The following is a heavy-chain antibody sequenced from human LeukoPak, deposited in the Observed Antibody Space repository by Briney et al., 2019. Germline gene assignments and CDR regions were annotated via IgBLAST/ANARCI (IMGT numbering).Heavy chain of an antibody. CDR2: MNPNSGNT. D-gene: IGHD1-26*01. CDR1: GYTFTSYD. CDR3: ARAEGATPNDY. Sequence: GASVKVSCKASGYTFTSYDINWVRQAPGQGLEWMGWMNPNSGNTGYAQTFQGRVAMTRDTSIRTAYMELSSVRSEGAAVYYCARAEGATPNDYWGQGTLVTVSS. V-gene: IGHV1-8*01. J-gene: IGHJ4*02.